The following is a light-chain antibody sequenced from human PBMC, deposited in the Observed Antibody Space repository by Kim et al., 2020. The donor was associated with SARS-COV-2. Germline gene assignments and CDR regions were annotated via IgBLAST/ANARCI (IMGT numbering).Light chain of an antibody. J-gene: IGKJ1*01. V-gene: IGKV1-5*01. CDR3: QQYNSYPVT. Sequence: ASVGDGVTFTCRARQSVSTWLAWYQQKPRKAPKLLISDASSLDGGVPSRFSGSGSGTEFTLTITSLQPDDFATYYCQQYNSYPVTFGQGTKVDIK. CDR2: DAS. CDR1: QSVSTW.